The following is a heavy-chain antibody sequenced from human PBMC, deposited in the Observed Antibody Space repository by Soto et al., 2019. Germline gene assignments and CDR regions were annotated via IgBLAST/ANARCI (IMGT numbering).Heavy chain of an antibody. J-gene: IGHJ5*02. CDR1: GYNFTQYT. CDR3: ARDLYSSSFFWFDA. V-gene: IGHV1-3*01. D-gene: IGHD2-2*01. CDR2: ITAGDGKT. Sequence: QVHLVQSGAEVKKPGASVKVSCKASGYNFTQYTIHWVRQAPGQRLEWMGWITAGDGKTQYSKKFQTRVTIRSDVSATTVYMDLTSLRSEDTAVYYCARDLYSSSFFWFDAWGRGTLVIVPS.